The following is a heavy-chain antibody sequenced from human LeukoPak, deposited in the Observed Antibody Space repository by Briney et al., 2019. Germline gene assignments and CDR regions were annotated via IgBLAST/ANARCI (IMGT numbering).Heavy chain of an antibody. D-gene: IGHD5-24*01. Sequence: GGSLRLSCAASGLTFSSYSMNWVRQAPGKGLEWVSSISSSSSYIYYADSVKGRFTTSRDNAKNSLYLQMNSLRAEDTAVYYCAREDGDAFDIWGQGTMVTVSS. CDR2: ISSSSSYI. CDR1: GLTFSSYS. CDR3: AREDGDAFDI. J-gene: IGHJ3*02. V-gene: IGHV3-21*01.